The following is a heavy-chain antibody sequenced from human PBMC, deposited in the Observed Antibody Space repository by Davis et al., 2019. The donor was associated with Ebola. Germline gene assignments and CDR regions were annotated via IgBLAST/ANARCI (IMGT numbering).Heavy chain of an antibody. V-gene: IGHV5-51*01. CDR3: ARLRSITRLTSFYY. Sequence: ESLNISCQGFGYTFTTYWLACVRQLPGKRLEWMGLIHPGDSETRYSPSFQGQVTISADKSITTAYLQWSSLKASDTAMYYCARLRSITRLTSFYYWGQGTLVTVSS. CDR2: IHPGDSET. J-gene: IGHJ4*02. D-gene: IGHD3-10*01. CDR1: GYTFTTYW.